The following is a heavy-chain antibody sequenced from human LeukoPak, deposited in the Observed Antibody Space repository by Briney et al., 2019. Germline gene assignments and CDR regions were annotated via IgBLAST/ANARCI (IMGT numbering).Heavy chain of an antibody. CDR1: GFTVSSNY. V-gene: IGHV3-66*01. CDR3: ARGHASGDYYFDS. D-gene: IGHD4-17*01. J-gene: IGHJ4*02. CDR2: IYSGGST. Sequence: GGSLRLSCAASGFTVSSNYMSWVRQAPGKGLEWVSVIYSGGSTYYADSVKGRFTISRDNSKNTLYLQMNNLRTEDTALFYCARGHASGDYYFDSWGQGTLVTVSS.